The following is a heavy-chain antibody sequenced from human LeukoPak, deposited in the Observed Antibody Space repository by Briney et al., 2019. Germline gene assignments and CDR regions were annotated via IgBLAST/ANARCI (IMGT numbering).Heavy chain of an antibody. V-gene: IGHV1-2*02. CDR1: GYTFTGYY. D-gene: IGHD1-26*01. Sequence: ASVKVSCKASGYTFTGYYMHWVRQAPGQGLEWMGWINPNSGGTNYAQKFQGRVTMTRDTSISTAYMELSRLRSDDTAVYYCARNRELIVGATRRLEPYYFDYWGQGTLVTASS. J-gene: IGHJ4*02. CDR3: ARNRELIVGATRRLEPYYFDY. CDR2: INPNSGGT.